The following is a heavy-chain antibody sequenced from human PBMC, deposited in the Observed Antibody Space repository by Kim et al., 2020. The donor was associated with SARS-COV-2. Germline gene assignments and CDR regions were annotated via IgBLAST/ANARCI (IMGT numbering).Heavy chain of an antibody. CDR2: IYYSGST. V-gene: IGHV4-39*07. CDR3: ARGSLTRFDP. CDR1: GGSISSSSYY. D-gene: IGHD1-26*01. J-gene: IGHJ5*02. Sequence: SETLSLICTVSGGSISSSSYYWGWIRQPPGKGLEWIGSIYYSGSTYYNPSLKSRVTISVDTSKNQFSLKLSSVTAADTAVYYCARGSLTRFDPWGQGTLVTVSS.